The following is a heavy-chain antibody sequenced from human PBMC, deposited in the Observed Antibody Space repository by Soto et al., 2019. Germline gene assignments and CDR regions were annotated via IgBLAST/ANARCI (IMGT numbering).Heavy chain of an antibody. CDR2: ISGSGGST. V-gene: IGHV3-23*01. Sequence: GGSLRLSCAASGFTFSSYAMSWVRQAPGKGLEWVSAISGSGGSTYYADSVKGRFTISRDNSKNTLYLQMNSLRAEDTAVYYCAKAGTYCSGGSCYSWQPPTPLKLVGLRAFDIWGQGTMVTVSS. D-gene: IGHD2-15*01. CDR1: GFTFSSYA. J-gene: IGHJ3*02. CDR3: AKAGTYCSGGSCYSWQPPTPLKLVGLRAFDI.